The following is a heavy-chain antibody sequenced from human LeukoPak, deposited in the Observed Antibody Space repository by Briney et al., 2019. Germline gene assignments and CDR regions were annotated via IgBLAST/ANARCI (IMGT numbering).Heavy chain of an antibody. CDR2: ISWNSGSI. J-gene: IGHJ5*02. CDR3: AKKGERERYCSGGSCYEDWFDP. CDR1: GFTFDDYA. D-gene: IGHD2-15*01. Sequence: GRSLRLSCAASGFTFDDYAMHWVRQAPGKGLEWVSGISWNSGSIGYADSVKGRFTISRDNAKNSLYLQMNSLRAEDTALYYCAKKGERERYCSGGSCYEDWFDPWGQGTLVTVSS. V-gene: IGHV3-9*01.